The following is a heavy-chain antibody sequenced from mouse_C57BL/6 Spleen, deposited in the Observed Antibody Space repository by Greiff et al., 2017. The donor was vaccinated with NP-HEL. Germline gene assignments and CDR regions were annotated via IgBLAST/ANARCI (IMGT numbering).Heavy chain of an antibody. Sequence: QVQLKQSGAELARPGASVKMSCKASGYTFTSYTMHWVKQRPGQGLEWIGYINPSSGYTKYNEKFKDKATLTADKSSSTAYMQLSSLTSEDSAVYYCASGGNHYYAMDYWGQGTSVTVSS. D-gene: IGHD1-1*02. CDR2: INPSSGYT. CDR1: GYTFTSYT. J-gene: IGHJ4*01. CDR3: ASGGNHYYAMDY. V-gene: IGHV1-4*01.